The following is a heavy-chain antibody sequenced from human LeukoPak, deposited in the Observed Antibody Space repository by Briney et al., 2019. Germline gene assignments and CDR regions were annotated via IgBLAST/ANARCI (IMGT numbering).Heavy chain of an antibody. CDR1: GGSISSSSYY. CDR3: ATEFRGFCSSTSCSGDF. D-gene: IGHD2-2*01. CDR2: IYYSGST. J-gene: IGHJ4*02. Sequence: KPSETLSLTCTVSGGSISSSSYYWGWIRQPPGKGLEWIGSIYYSGSTYYNPSLKSRVTISVDTSKSQFSLKLSSVTAADTAVYYCATEFRGFCSSTSCSGDFWGQGTLVTVSS. V-gene: IGHV4-39*02.